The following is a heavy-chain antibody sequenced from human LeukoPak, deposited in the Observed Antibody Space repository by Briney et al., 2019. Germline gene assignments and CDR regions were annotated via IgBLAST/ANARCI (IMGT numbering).Heavy chain of an antibody. CDR3: ARVRHSSSWYYFDY. CDR2: IYTSGST. V-gene: IGHV4-4*07. Sequence: SETLSLTCTVSGGSISSYYWSWIRQPAGKGLEWIGRIYTSGSTNYNPFLKSRVTMSVDTSKNQFSLKLSSVTAADTAVYYCARVRHSSSWYYFDYWGQGTLVTVSS. CDR1: GGSISSYY. J-gene: IGHJ4*02. D-gene: IGHD6-13*01.